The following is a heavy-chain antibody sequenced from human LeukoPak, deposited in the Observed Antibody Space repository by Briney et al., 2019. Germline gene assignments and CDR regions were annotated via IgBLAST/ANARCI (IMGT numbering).Heavy chain of an antibody. V-gene: IGHV3-30*18. Sequence: PGGSLRLSCAASGFTFSSYGMHWVRQAPGKGLEWVAVISYDGSNKYYADSVKGRFTISRDNSKNTLYLQMNSLRAEDTAVYYCAKDVGWYFDLWGRGTLVAVSS. CDR1: GFTFSSYG. CDR3: AKDVGWYFDL. J-gene: IGHJ2*01. D-gene: IGHD1-26*01. CDR2: ISYDGSNK.